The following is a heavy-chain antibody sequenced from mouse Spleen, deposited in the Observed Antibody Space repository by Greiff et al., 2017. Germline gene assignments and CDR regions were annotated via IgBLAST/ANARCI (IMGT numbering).Heavy chain of an antibody. CDR2: ISSGSSTI. V-gene: IGHV5-17*01. D-gene: IGHD1-1*02. Sequence: EVQVVESGGGLVKPGGSLKLSCAASGFTFSDYGMHWVRQAPEKGLEWVAYISSGSSTIYYADTVKGRFTISRDNAKNTLFLQMTSLRSEDTAMYYCARGWLGYFDVWGAGTTVTVSS. CDR3: ARGWLGYFDV. CDR1: GFTFSDYG. J-gene: IGHJ1*01.